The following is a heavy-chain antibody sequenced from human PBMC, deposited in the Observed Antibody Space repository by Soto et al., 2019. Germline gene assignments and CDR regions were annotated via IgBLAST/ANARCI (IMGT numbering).Heavy chain of an antibody. CDR3: ASASPVVTDV. CDR1: GGSISSGDYY. CDR2: IYYSGST. J-gene: IGHJ6*02. D-gene: IGHD5-18*01. Sequence: QVQLQESGPGLVKPSQTLSLTCTVSGGSISSGDYYWSWIRQPPGKGLEWIGYIYYSGSTYYNPSLKRLVTISVATSKTPFSLMLSSVTAADTAVYYCASASPVVTDVWGQGTTVTVSS. V-gene: IGHV4-30-4*01.